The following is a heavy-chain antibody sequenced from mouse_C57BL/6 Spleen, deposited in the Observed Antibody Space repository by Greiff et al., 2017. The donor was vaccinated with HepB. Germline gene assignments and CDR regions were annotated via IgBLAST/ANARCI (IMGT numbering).Heavy chain of an antibody. D-gene: IGHD1-1*01. Sequence: VQLQQPGAELVKPGASVKMSCKASGYTFTSYWITWVKQRPGQGLEWIGDIYPGSGSTNYNEKFKSKATLTVDTSSSTAYMQLSSLTSEDSAVYYCARRHYGSSYGFAYSGQGTLVTVSA. J-gene: IGHJ3*01. V-gene: IGHV1-55*01. CDR2: IYPGSGST. CDR1: GYTFTSYW. CDR3: ARRHYGSSYGFAY.